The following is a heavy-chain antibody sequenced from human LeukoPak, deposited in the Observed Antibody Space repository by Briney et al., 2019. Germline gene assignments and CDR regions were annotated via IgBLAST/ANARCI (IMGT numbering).Heavy chain of an antibody. CDR3: ARVFRGVVTSNWFDP. J-gene: IGHJ5*02. CDR2: VYDNGNT. D-gene: IGHD2-21*02. Sequence: SETLSLTCTVSGGSITGHYWTWIRQSPGKGLEWIGFVYDNGNTNYNSSLQSRVTMSVDTSTNQLSLKMTSVTAADTAIYYCARVFRGVVTSNWFDPWGQGTLVAVSS. CDR1: GGSITGHY. V-gene: IGHV4-59*11.